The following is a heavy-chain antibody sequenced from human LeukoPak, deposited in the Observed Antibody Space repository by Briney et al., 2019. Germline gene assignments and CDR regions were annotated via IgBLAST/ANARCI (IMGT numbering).Heavy chain of an antibody. CDR1: GFTFDDYG. Sequence: GGSLRLSCAASGFTFDDYGMSWVRQAPGEGLMWVSQISGDETYTNYADSVKGRFTISRDNAKNTLYLQMNGLRAEDTAIYYCVREDNAFNIWGQGTLVTVSS. CDR3: VREDNAFNI. CDR2: ISGDETYT. V-gene: IGHV3-74*01. J-gene: IGHJ3*02.